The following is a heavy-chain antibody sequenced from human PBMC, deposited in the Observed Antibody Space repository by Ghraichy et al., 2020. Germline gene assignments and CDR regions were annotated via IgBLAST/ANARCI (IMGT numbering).Heavy chain of an antibody. J-gene: IGHJ3*02. D-gene: IGHD3-16*02. Sequence: SETLSLTYTVSGGSISSGAYYWSWIRQHPGKGLEWIGYAYYSGSNYYNPSLKSRITVSFETSKNRFPLKLSSVTAADTAVYYCSRVPFTFGGVVVIPETFDIWGQGTMVTVSS. V-gene: IGHV4-31*03. CDR1: GGSISSGAYY. CDR2: AYYSGSN. CDR3: SRVPFTFGGVVVIPETFDI.